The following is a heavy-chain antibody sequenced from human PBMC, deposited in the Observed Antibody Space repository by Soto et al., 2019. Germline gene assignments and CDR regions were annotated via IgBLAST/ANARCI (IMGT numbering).Heavy chain of an antibody. D-gene: IGHD2-21*02. CDR3: ARDRAYCGGDCYFDAFDI. V-gene: IGHV3-30-3*01. CDR2: ISYDGSNK. CDR1: GFTFSSYA. Sequence: VGSLRLSCAASGFTFSSYAMHWVRQAPGKGLEWVAVISYDGSNKYYADSVKGRFTISRDNSKNTLYLQMNSLRAEDTAVYYCARDRAYCGGDCYFDAFDIWGQGTMVTVSS. J-gene: IGHJ3*02.